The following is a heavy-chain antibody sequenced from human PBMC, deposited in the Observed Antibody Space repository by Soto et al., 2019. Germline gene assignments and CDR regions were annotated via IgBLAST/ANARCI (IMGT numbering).Heavy chain of an antibody. CDR2: VFYTGFT. CDR3: ATSQKGYNWNYFDH. D-gene: IGHD1-20*01. CDR1: GASISGSYYY. Sequence: LSLPCAVSGASISGSYYYWAWLRQSPGKGPEWIGSVFYTGFTSYNPSLESRVSVSVDTSKSQFSLKLSAVTAADTAVYYCATSQKGYNWNYFDHWGQGALVTVSS. J-gene: IGHJ4*02. V-gene: IGHV4-39*01.